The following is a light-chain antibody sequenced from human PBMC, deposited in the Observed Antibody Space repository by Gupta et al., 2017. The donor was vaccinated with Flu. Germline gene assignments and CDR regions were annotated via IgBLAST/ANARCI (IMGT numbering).Light chain of an antibody. Sequence: PATLSASPGERATLSCRASQSVSSNLAWYQQKPGQAPRLLIYGASTRATGIPARFSGSGSGTEFTLTISSLQSEDFAVYYCQQYNNWPCTFGPGTKVDIK. CDR1: QSVSSN. V-gene: IGKV3-15*01. CDR2: GAS. CDR3: QQYNNWPCT. J-gene: IGKJ3*01.